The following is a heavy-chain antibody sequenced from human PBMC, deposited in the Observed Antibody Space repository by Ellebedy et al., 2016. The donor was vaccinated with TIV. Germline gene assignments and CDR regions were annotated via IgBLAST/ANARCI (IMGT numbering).Heavy chain of an antibody. J-gene: IGHJ4*02. CDR3: AFARKADY. CDR2: ISGSGDST. CDR1: GFTFSIYA. Sequence: PGGSLRLSCAASGFTFSIYAMSWVRQAPGKGLEWVSLISGSGDSTYYADSVKGRFTISRDNSKNTLYVQMNSLRAEDTAVYFCAFARKADYWGQGTLVTVSS. V-gene: IGHV3-23*01.